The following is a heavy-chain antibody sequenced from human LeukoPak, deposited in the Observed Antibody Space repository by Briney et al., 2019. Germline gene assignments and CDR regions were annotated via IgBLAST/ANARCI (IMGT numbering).Heavy chain of an antibody. D-gene: IGHD3-3*01. J-gene: IGHJ6*02. CDR2: ISGSGGST. CDR1: GYTFSSYA. V-gene: IGHV3-23*01. Sequence: GRSLRLSCAASGYTFSSYAMHWVRQAPGKGLEWGSAISGSGGSTYYADSVKGRFTISRDNSKNTLYLQMNSLRAEDTAVYYCANPLVLRYDFWSAPSRGYGMDVWGQGATVTVSS. CDR3: ANPLVLRYDFWSAPSRGYGMDV.